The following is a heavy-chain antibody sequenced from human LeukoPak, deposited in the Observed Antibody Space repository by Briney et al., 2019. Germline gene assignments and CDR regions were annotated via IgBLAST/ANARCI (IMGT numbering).Heavy chain of an antibody. Sequence: GGSLRLSCAAYGFTFSSHGMHWVGQAPGKGLEWVVVIWYDGSNKYYADSVKGRFTISRDNSKNTLYLQMNSLRVEDTALYYCAKDRSVVVTATIDYWGQGTLVTVSS. CDR1: GFTFSSHG. D-gene: IGHD2-21*02. J-gene: IGHJ4*02. V-gene: IGHV3-33*06. CDR2: IWYDGSNK. CDR3: AKDRSVVVTATIDY.